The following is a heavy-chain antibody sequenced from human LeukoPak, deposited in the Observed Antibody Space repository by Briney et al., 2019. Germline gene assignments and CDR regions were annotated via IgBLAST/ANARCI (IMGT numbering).Heavy chain of an antibody. Sequence: GASVKVSCTASGYTFTGYYIHWVRQAPGQGLEWMGWINPNSGGTNYAQKFQGRVTMTRDTSISTAYMELSRLTSDDTAVYYCARGVAGSYYYYYMDVWGKGTTVTTSS. D-gene: IGHD6-19*01. V-gene: IGHV1-2*02. CDR2: INPNSGGT. CDR3: ARGVAGSYYYYYMDV. CDR1: GYTFTGYY. J-gene: IGHJ6*03.